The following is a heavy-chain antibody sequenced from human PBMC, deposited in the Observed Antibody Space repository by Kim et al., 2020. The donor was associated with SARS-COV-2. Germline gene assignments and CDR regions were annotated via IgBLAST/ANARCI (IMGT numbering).Heavy chain of an antibody. J-gene: IGHJ5*02. V-gene: IGHV4-59*13. CDR2: IYYSGST. CDR3: ARLNYYGSGRNWFDP. Sequence: SETLSLTCTVSGGSISSYYWSWIRQPPGKGLEGIGYIYYSGSTNYNPSLKSRVTISVDTSKNQFSLKLSSVTAADTAVNYCARLNYYGSGRNWFDPWGQGTLVTVSS. D-gene: IGHD3-10*01. CDR1: GGSISSYY.